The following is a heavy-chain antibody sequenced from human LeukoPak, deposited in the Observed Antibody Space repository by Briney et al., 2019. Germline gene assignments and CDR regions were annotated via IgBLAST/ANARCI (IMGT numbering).Heavy chain of an antibody. Sequence: SETLSLTCAVYGGSFSGYYWSWIRQPPGKGLEWIGEINHSGSTNYNSSLKSRVTISVDTSKNQFSLKLSSVTAADTAVYYCASAGSGSYPDDAFDIWGQGTMVTASS. CDR3: ASAGSGSYPDDAFDI. CDR2: INHSGST. V-gene: IGHV4-34*01. D-gene: IGHD3-10*01. CDR1: GGSFSGYY. J-gene: IGHJ3*02.